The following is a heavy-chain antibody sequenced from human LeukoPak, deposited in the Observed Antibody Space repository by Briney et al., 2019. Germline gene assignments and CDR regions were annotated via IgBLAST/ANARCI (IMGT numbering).Heavy chain of an antibody. D-gene: IGHD6-19*01. J-gene: IGHJ4*02. V-gene: IGHV4-39*07. CDR2: VYYSGST. CDR1: GGSISSSSYY. Sequence: SETLSFTCTVSGGSISSSSYYWGWIRQPPGKGLEWIGSVYYSGSTYYNPSLKSRVTISVDTSKNQFSLKLSSVTAADTAVYYCGGQEWLIYFDYWGQGTLVTVSS. CDR3: GGQEWLIYFDY.